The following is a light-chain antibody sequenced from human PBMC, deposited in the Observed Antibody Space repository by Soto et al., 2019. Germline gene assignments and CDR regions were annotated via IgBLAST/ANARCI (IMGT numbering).Light chain of an antibody. CDR2: WAS. Sequence: DIVMTQSPDSLAVSLGERATINCKSSQSISYSSNKKNQLAWYQQKPGQPPQLLIYWASTRESGVPDRFTGSGSGTDFTLTISSLQAEDEAVYYCQQYHSSPVTFGQGTRLEIK. CDR3: QQYHSSPVT. J-gene: IGKJ5*01. CDR1: QSISYSSNKKNQ. V-gene: IGKV4-1*01.